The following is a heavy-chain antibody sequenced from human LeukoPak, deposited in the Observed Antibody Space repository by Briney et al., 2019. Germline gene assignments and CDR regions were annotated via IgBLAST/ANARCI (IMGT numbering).Heavy chain of an antibody. V-gene: IGHV3-64*01. J-gene: IGHJ6*03. Sequence: GGSLRLSCAASGFTFSSYAMHWVRQAPGKGLEYVSAISSNGGSTCYANSVKGRFTISRDNSKNTLYLQMGSLRAEDMAVYYCARVGSGYCSGGSCYSNYYYYYMDVWGKGTTVTVSS. CDR1: GFTFSSYA. D-gene: IGHD2-15*01. CDR2: ISSNGGST. CDR3: ARVGSGYCSGGSCYSNYYYYYMDV.